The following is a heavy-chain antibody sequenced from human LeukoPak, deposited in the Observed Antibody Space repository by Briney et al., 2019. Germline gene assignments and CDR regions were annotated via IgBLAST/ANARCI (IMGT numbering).Heavy chain of an antibody. CDR2: ISSSGSTI. V-gene: IGHV3-48*03. Sequence: GGSLRLSCAASGFTFSSYEMNWVRQAPGKGLEWVSYISSSGSTIYYADSVKGRFTISRDNSKNTLYLQMNSLRSEDTAVYYCARAIRDRGGGTRYDSSGYYSGGPFDYWGQGTLVTVSS. CDR3: ARAIRDRGGGTRYDSSGYYSGGPFDY. CDR1: GFTFSSYE. D-gene: IGHD3-22*01. J-gene: IGHJ4*02.